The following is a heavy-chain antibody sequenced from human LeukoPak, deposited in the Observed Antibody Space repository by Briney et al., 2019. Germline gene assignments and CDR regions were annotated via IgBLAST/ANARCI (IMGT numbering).Heavy chain of an antibody. Sequence: PGGSLRLSCAASGFAFNTYSMNWVRQAPGKGLEWVSFIFSSSTYIYYTDSVKGRFTISRDNARNSLYLQMDNQRAEDTGVYYCARDFYDGFALDYWGQGTLVTVSS. J-gene: IGHJ4*02. V-gene: IGHV3-21*03. CDR1: GFAFNTYS. CDR3: ARDFYDGFALDY. D-gene: IGHD2/OR15-2a*01. CDR2: IFSSSTYI.